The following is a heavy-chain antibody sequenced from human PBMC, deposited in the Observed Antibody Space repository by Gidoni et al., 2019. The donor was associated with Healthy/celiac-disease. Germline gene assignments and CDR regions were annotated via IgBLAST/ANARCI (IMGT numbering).Heavy chain of an antibody. D-gene: IGHD3-22*01. CDR1: GGSISSVSYY. CDR2: IYTSGST. J-gene: IGHJ6*02. Sequence: QVQLQESGPGLVKPSQTLSLTCTVSGGSISSVSYYWSWIRQPAGKGLEWIGRIYTSGSTNYNPSLKSRVTISVDTSKNQFSLKLSSVTAADTAVYYCARVAYYYDSSGYYEYGMDVWGQGTTVTVSS. V-gene: IGHV4-61*02. CDR3: ARVAYYYDSSGYYEYGMDV.